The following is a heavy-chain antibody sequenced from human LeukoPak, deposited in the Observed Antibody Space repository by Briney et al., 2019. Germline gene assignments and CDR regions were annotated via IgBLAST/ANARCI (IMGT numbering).Heavy chain of an antibody. D-gene: IGHD5-12*01. J-gene: IGHJ5*02. CDR2: IYYSGST. Sequence: KPSETLSLTCTVSGGSVSSGSYYWSWIRQPPGKGLEWIGYIYYSGSTNYNPSLKSRATISVDTSKNQFSLKLSSVTAADTAVYYCARAVGDSGYDYDPWFDPWGQGTLVTVSS. CDR3: ARAVGDSGYDYDPWFDP. V-gene: IGHV4-61*01. CDR1: GGSVSSGSYY.